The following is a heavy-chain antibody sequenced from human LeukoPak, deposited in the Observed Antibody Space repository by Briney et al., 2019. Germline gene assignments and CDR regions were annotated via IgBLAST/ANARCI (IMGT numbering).Heavy chain of an antibody. J-gene: IGHJ5*02. CDR1: GGSISSGGYY. V-gene: IGHV4-31*03. CDR3: ARAGPALMRFDP. D-gene: IGHD2-8*01. CDR2: MYYSGST. Sequence: PSETLSLTCTVSGGSISSGGYYWSWIRQHPGKGLEWIGYMYYSGSTYYNPSIKRGVTISVDTSKNQFSLNLSSVTAADTAVYYCARAGPALMRFDPWGQGTLVTVSS.